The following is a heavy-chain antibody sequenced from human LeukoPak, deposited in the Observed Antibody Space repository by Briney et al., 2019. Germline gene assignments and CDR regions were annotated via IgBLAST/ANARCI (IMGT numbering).Heavy chain of an antibody. J-gene: IGHJ3*02. CDR2: IYYSGST. V-gene: IGHV4-59*08. CDR1: GGSISSYY. D-gene: IGHD3-16*02. CDR3: ARHYPFSYVWGSYPQRDAFDI. Sequence: SETLSLTCTVSGGSISSYYGSWSLQPPGKGLEWIGYIYYSGSTNYNPSLKRRGTISVYTSKNQFSLKLSSLSAPDRAVYYCARHYPFSYVWGSYPQRDAFDIWGHGTMVTVYS.